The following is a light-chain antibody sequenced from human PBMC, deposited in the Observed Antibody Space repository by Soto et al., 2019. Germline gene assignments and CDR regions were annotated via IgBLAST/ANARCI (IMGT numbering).Light chain of an antibody. CDR2: GAS. Sequence: EIVMTQSPATLSVSPGERATLSCRASQSVSSNLAWYQQKPGQAPRLLIYGASTRATGIPARFSGSGSGTEFTLTISSLQSEEVAVYYCQKYNNGPTWTFGQGTKVDIK. CDR1: QSVSSN. V-gene: IGKV3-15*01. J-gene: IGKJ1*01. CDR3: QKYNNGPTWT.